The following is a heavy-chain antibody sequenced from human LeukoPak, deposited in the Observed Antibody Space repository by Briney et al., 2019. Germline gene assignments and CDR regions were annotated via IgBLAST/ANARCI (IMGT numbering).Heavy chain of an antibody. J-gene: IGHJ4*02. D-gene: IGHD3-22*01. Sequence: ASVKVSCKASGYTFTSYGISWVRQAPGQGLEWMGWISAYNGNTNYAQKLQGRVTMTTDTSTSTAYMELRSLRSDDTAVYYCARDIRVYYYDSSGLLDYWGQGTLVTVSS. CDR1: GYTFTSYG. CDR2: ISAYNGNT. V-gene: IGHV1-18*01. CDR3: ARDIRVYYYDSSGLLDY.